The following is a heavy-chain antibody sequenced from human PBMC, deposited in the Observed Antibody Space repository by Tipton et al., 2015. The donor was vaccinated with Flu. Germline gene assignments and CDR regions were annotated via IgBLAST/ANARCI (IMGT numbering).Heavy chain of an antibody. CDR2: IYPGDSDT. J-gene: IGHJ3*02. V-gene: IGHV5-51*01. D-gene: IGHD3-22*01. CDR1: XXSFTSYW. Sequence: QSGAEVKKPGESLKIPCKGSXXSFTSYWIGWVRQMPGKGLEWMGIIYPGDSDTRYSPSFQGQVTISADKSISTAYLQWSSLKASDTAMYYCARQSVXXDSSGXLGVDAFDIWGQGTMVTVSS. CDR3: ARQSVXXDSSGXLGVDAFDI.